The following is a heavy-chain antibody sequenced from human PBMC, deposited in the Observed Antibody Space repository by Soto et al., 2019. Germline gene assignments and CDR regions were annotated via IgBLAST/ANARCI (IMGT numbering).Heavy chain of an antibody. CDR3: ARGRVIGGWTSRSGMEV. Sequence: LSLTCTVSGGSISSGDYYWSWIRRPPGKGLEWIGYIYYSGSTYYNPSLKSRVTISVDTSKNQFSLKLSSVTAADTAVYYCARGRVIGGWTSRSGMEVWGQGTTVTVS. CDR1: GGSISSGDYY. CDR2: IYYSGST. D-gene: IGHD3-16*01. J-gene: IGHJ6*02. V-gene: IGHV4-30-4*01.